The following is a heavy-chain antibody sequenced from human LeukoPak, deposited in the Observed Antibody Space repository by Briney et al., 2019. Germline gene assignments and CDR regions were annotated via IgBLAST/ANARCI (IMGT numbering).Heavy chain of an antibody. D-gene: IGHD3-3*01. V-gene: IGHV1-18*01. J-gene: IGHJ4*02. CDR3: ARDSVRFLEWFSFDY. Sequence: ASVKVSCKASGYTFTSYGISWVRQAPGQGLEWMGWISGYNGNINYVQKLQGRVTMTTDTSTSTVYLELRSLSSDDTAVYYCARDSVRFLEWFSFDYWGQGTLVTVPS. CDR2: ISGYNGNI. CDR1: GYTFTSYG.